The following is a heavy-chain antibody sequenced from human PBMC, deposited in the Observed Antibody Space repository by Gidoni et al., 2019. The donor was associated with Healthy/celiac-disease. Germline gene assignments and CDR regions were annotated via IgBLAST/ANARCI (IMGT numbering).Heavy chain of an antibody. CDR3: AKIGGSGSYYITDAFDI. V-gene: IGHV3-23*01. CDR1: GFTFSRYA. D-gene: IGHD3-10*01. Sequence: EVQLLESGGGLVQPGGSLRLSCAASGFTFSRYAMSWVRQAPGKGLEWVSAISGSGGSTYYADSVKGRFTISRDNSKNTLYLQMNSLRAEDTAVYYCAKIGGSGSYYITDAFDIWGQGTMVTVSS. CDR2: ISGSGGST. J-gene: IGHJ3*02.